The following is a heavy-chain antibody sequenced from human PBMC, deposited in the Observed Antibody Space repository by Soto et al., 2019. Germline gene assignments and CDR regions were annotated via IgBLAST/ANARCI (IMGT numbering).Heavy chain of an antibody. CDR2: ISYDGSNK. Sequence: GGSLRLSCAASGFTFSSYGMHWVRQAPGKGLEWVAVISYDGSNKYYADSVKGRFTISRDSSKKTLYLQMNSLRAEDTAVYYCANPHNGGGDCYSGKYYCGMDVWGQGTTVTVSS. CDR3: ANPHNGGGDCYSGKYYCGMDV. J-gene: IGHJ6*02. D-gene: IGHD2-21*02. V-gene: IGHV3-30*18. CDR1: GFTFSSYG.